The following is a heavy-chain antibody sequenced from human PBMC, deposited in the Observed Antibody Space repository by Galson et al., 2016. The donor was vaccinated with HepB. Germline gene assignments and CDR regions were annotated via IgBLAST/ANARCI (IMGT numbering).Heavy chain of an antibody. Sequence: SLRLSCAGSGFTFSDYWMTWVRQAPGNGLEWVANMDQGGDEKYYVESVRGRFTISRDNAKNALYLQMNGLRPEDTAVYYCARGDYDSGDYWGRGTLVTVSS. V-gene: IGHV3-7*01. CDR2: MDQGGDEK. CDR3: ARGDYDSGDY. D-gene: IGHD3-16*01. CDR1: GFTFSDYW. J-gene: IGHJ4*01.